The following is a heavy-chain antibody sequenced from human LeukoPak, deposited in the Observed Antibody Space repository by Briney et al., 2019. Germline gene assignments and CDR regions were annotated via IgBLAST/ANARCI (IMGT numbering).Heavy chain of an antibody. CDR3: ARHGEMAVITHLDY. D-gene: IGHD5-24*01. CDR1: GVSISRTTYY. V-gene: IGHV4-39*01. J-gene: IGHJ4*02. Sequence: SETLSLTCTVSGVSISRTTYYWGWIRQPPGKGLEWIGTIYYTGSTYYSPSLKSRVTISVDTSKNQFSLKLISVTAADTAVYYCARHGEMAVITHLDYWGQGTLATVSS. CDR2: IYYTGST.